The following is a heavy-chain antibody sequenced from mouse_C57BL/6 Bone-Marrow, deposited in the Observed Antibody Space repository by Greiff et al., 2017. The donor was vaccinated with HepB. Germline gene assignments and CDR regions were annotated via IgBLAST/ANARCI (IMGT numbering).Heavy chain of an antibody. CDR2: INPSSGYN. CDR1: GYTFTSYW. V-gene: IGHV1-7*01. CDR3: ARRNGYSFAY. J-gene: IGHJ3*01. Sequence: VQLQQSGAELAKPGASVKLSCKASGYTFTSYWMHWVKQRPGQGLEWIGYINPSSGYNKYNQKFKDKATLTADKSSRTAYMQLSSLTYEDSAVYYCARRNGYSFAYWGQGTLVTVSA. D-gene: IGHD2-3*01.